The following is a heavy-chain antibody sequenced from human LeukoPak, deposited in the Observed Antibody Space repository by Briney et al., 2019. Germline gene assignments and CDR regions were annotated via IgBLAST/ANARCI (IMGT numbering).Heavy chain of an antibody. CDR1: GFTFSSYS. V-gene: IGHV3-21*01. D-gene: IGHD2-15*01. CDR2: ISSSSSYI. J-gene: IGHJ4*02. Sequence: GGSLRLSCAASGFTFSSYSMNWVRQAPGKGLEWVTSISSSSSYIYYADSVKGRFTISRDNAKNSLYLQMNSLRAEDTAVYYCARDDVVVVGGSYFDYWGQGNLVTVSS. CDR3: ARDDVVVVGGSYFDY.